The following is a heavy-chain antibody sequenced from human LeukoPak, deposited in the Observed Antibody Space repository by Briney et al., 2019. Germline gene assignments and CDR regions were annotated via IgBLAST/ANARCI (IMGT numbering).Heavy chain of an antibody. D-gene: IGHD3-9*01. J-gene: IGHJ3*02. V-gene: IGHV4-34*01. CDR2: INHSGST. CDR1: GGSFSGYY. Sequence: TSETLSLTCAVYGGSFSGYYWSWIRQPPGKGLEWIGEINHSGSTNYNPSLKSRVTISLDTSKNQFSLKLSSVTAADTAVYYCARGDILSNLWAFDIWGQGTMVTVSS. CDR3: ARGDILSNLWAFDI.